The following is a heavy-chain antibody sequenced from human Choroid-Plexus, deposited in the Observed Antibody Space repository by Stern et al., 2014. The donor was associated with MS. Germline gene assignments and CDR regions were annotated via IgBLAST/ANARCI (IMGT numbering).Heavy chain of an antibody. CDR1: GFTSGSCA. Sequence: VQLVESGGGVVQPGRPLRLSCVASGFTSGSCAMHWVRQAPGKGLEWVGGVSHDGSYKYYADSVKGRFTISRDNSQNTLYMQMSSLRPEDTAVYYCAKDRQYLTYFFDHWGQGSLVTVSS. D-gene: IGHD2/OR15-2a*01. CDR3: AKDRQYLTYFFDH. J-gene: IGHJ5*02. V-gene: IGHV3-30*18. CDR2: VSHDGSYK.